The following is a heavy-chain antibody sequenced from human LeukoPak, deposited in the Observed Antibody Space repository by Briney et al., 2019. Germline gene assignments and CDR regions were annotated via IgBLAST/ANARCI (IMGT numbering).Heavy chain of an antibody. D-gene: IGHD5-18*01. V-gene: IGHV3-21*01. CDR1: GFTFSSYR. Sequence: GGSLRLSCAASGFTFSSYRMTWVRQAPGKGLEWVSSISSSSSYIYYADSVKGRFTISRDNAKNSLYLQMNSLRAEDTAVYYCARVQLWHYYYYGMDVWGQGTTVTVSS. CDR2: ISSSSSYI. J-gene: IGHJ6*02. CDR3: ARVQLWHYYYYGMDV.